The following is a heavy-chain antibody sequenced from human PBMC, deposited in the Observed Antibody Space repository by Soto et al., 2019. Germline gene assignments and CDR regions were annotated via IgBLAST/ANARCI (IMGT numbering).Heavy chain of an antibody. CDR3: AREGSYHYFDY. V-gene: IGHV4-31*03. J-gene: IGHJ4*02. CDR1: DGSVSRGGYY. CDR2: SYYTGRT. D-gene: IGHD1-26*01. Sequence: PSETLSLTCTVSDGSVSRGGYYWSWLRQSPGKGLEWIGNSYYTGRTSYNPSLKRRVTISLETSNRQFSLSLATVSAADTALYYCAREGSYHYFDYWGQGALVTVSS.